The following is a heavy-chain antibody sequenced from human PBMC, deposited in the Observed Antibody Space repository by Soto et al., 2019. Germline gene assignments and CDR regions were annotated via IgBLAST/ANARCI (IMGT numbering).Heavy chain of an antibody. CDR3: ARAREKDIVVVGDAFDI. D-gene: IGHD2-2*01. CDR1: GYTFTSYG. Sequence: ASVKVSCKASGYTFTSYGISWVRQAPGQGLEWMGWTSAYNGNTNYAQKLQGRVTMTTDTSTSTAYMELRSLRSDDTAVYYCARAREKDIVVVGDAFDIWGQGTMVTVSS. V-gene: IGHV1-18*01. J-gene: IGHJ3*02. CDR2: TSAYNGNT.